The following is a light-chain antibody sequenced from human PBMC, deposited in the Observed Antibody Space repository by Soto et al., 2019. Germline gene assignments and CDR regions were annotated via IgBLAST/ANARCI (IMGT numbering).Light chain of an antibody. V-gene: IGKV3-20*01. CDR3: QQYGTSPWT. CDR2: IAS. J-gene: IGKJ1*01. CDR1: ESVSSNY. Sequence: EIVLTQSPGTLSLFPGERATLSCRATESVSSNYLAWYQQKPGQAPRLLIYIASSRATGIPDRFSGSGSGTDFTLTISRLDPEDFAVYYCQQYGTSPWTFGQRTKVEIK.